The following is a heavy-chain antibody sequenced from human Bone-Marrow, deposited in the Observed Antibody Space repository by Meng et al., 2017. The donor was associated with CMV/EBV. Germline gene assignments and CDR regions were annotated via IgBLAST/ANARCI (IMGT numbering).Heavy chain of an antibody. Sequence: SETLSLTCAVSGGSISSTNRWSWVRQPPGKGLEWIGEIYHIGSTNYNPSLKSRVTISVDTSKNQFSLKLSSVTAADTAVYYCARVRSDYDFWSGYYSVLWYFDYWGQGTRVTVSS. CDR1: GGSISSTNR. J-gene: IGHJ4*02. D-gene: IGHD3-3*01. CDR3: ARVRSDYDFWSGYYSVLWYFDY. V-gene: IGHV4-4*02. CDR2: IYHIGST.